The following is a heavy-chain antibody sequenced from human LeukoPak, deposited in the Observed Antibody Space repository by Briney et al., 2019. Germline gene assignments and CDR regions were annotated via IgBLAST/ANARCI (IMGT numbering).Heavy chain of an antibody. V-gene: IGHV3-48*01. D-gene: IGHD2/OR15-2a*01. Sequence: GGSLRLSCAASGFGFSSYIINWVRQAPGKGLEWVSYISGDGNAKHYTDSVKGRFTISRDNAKNALYLQMNSLRAEDTAVYFCARDYVYAFDYWGQGTLVTVSS. CDR3: ARDYVYAFDY. J-gene: IGHJ4*02. CDR2: ISGDGNAK. CDR1: GFGFSSYI.